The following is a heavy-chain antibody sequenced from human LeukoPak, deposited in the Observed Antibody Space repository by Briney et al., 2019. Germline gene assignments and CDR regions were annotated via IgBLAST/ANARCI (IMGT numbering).Heavy chain of an antibody. Sequence: TGGSLRLSCAASGFTFDDYAMHWVRQAPGKGLEWVSGISWNSGSIGYADSVKGRFTISRDNAKNSLYLQMNSLRAEGMALYYCAKGRDIVVVPAALDYWGQGTLVTVSS. V-gene: IGHV3-9*03. CDR3: AKGRDIVVVPAALDY. J-gene: IGHJ4*02. CDR1: GFTFDDYA. D-gene: IGHD2-2*01. CDR2: ISWNSGSI.